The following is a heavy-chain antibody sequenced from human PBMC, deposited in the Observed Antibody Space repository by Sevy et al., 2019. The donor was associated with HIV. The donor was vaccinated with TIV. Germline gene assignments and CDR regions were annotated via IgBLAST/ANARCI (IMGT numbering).Heavy chain of an antibody. CDR2: INSAGT. CDR3: ETSANLDTGWFDP. V-gene: IGHV1-2*02. Sequence: ASVKVSCKTSGSTFSDDYIHWVRQAPGERLEWMGWINSAGTNYAETFQGRVTMTRDASITTAYMELNSLRSDDTATYYCETSANLDTGWFDPWGQGVVVTVSS. CDR1: GSTFSDDY. J-gene: IGHJ5*02. D-gene: IGHD1-1*01.